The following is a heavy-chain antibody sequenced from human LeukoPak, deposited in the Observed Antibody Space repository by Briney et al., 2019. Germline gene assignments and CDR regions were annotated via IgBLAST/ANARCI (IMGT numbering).Heavy chain of an antibody. D-gene: IGHD3-3*01. J-gene: IGHJ4*02. V-gene: IGHV1-2*02. CDR3: ARVEVFWSGYYIY. Sequence: ASVKVSCKASGYTFTGYYMHWGRQSPGHGLEWLGWINPNSDGTNYAQKFQGRVTMTRDTSISTAYMELSRLRSDDTAVYYCARVEVFWSGYYIYWGQGTLVTVSS. CDR2: INPNSDGT. CDR1: GYTFTGYY.